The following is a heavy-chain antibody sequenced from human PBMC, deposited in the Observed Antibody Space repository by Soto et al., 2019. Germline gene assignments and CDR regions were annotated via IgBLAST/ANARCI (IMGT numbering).Heavy chain of an antibody. Sequence: QITLKESGPTLVKPTQTLTLTCIFSGFSRSTTGAGVCWIRQPPGKALEWLGIIYWDDDKRYSPSVKSRLTITKDNSKNRVVLTMTNMDPADTATYYWAHRRHPYYDRSGFGAFDVWGQGTMVTVSS. CDR1: GFSRSTTGAG. CDR3: AHRRHPYYDRSGFGAFDV. V-gene: IGHV2-5*02. J-gene: IGHJ3*01. D-gene: IGHD3-22*01. CDR2: IYWDDDK.